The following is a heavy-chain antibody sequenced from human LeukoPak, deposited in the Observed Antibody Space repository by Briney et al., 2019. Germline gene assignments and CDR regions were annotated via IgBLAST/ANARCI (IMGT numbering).Heavy chain of an antibody. J-gene: IGHJ4*02. CDR3: ARQIIGGSRGIEY. Sequence: ASVKVSCKASGYIFTGYYIHWVRQAPGQGPEWMGWINPNSGGTIYAQKFQGRVTMTRDTSISTAYMELGRLGSDDTALYYCARQIIGGSRGIEYWGQGTLVTVSS. V-gene: IGHV1-2*02. CDR2: INPNSGGT. CDR1: GYIFTGYY. D-gene: IGHD3-10*01.